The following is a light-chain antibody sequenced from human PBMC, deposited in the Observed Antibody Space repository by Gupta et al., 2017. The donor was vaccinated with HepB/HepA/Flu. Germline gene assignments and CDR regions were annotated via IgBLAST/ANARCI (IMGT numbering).Light chain of an antibody. CDR1: ASNIGSNY. CDR2: RNN. CDR3: ASWDDSLSGVV. Sequence: QSVLTQQPSASGTPGQRVTISFSGSASNIGSNYLYWYQQLTGTAPKLLIYRNNQRPSGVPDRFSGSKSGTSASLAISGLRSEDEADYYCASWDDSLSGVVFGGGTKLTVL. J-gene: IGLJ2*01. V-gene: IGLV1-47*01.